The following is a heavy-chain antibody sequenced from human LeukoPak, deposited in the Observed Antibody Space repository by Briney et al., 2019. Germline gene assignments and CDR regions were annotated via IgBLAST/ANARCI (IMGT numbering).Heavy chain of an antibody. CDR1: GSSISSGGYH. CDR3: ARKMYGVADY. J-gene: IGHJ4*02. Sequence: SETLSLTCGVSGSSISSGGYHWSWIRQLPGKGLEWIGYIDYTGRTDYNPSLESRVTISLHTTKNQISLRLTSVAAADTAVYYCARKMYGVADYWGQGTLVTVSS. D-gene: IGHD2-8*01. V-gene: IGHV4-31*11. CDR2: IDYTGRT.